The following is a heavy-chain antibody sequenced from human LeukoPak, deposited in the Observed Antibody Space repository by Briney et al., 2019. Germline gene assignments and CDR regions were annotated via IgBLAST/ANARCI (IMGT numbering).Heavy chain of an antibody. CDR1: GGSFSGYY. J-gene: IGHJ2*01. CDR3: ARVGEIQLWLGRYFDL. D-gene: IGHD5-18*01. Sequence: SETLSLTCAVYGGSFSGYYWSWIRQPPGKGLEWIGEINHSGSTNYNPSLKSRVTISVDTSKNQFSLKLSSVTAADTAVYYCARVGEIQLWLGRYFDLWGRGTLSLSPQ. CDR2: INHSGST. V-gene: IGHV4-34*01.